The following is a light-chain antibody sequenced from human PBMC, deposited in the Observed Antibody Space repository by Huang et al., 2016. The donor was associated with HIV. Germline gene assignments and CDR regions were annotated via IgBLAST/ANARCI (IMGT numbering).Light chain of an antibody. CDR1: QIISTW. CDR2: KAS. CDR3: QQYNSYSPT. J-gene: IGKJ1*01. Sequence: DIQMTQSPSTLSASVRDRVTITCRASQIISTWLAWYQQKPEKAPKLLMYKASSLESGVPSRFSGSGSGTDFTLTISSLQPDDFATYYCQQYNSYSPTFGQGTKVEIK. V-gene: IGKV1-5*03.